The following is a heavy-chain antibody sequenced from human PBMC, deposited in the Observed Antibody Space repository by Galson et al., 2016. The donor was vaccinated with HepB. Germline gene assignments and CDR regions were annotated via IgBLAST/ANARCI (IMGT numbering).Heavy chain of an antibody. D-gene: IGHD3-3*01. V-gene: IGHV4-39*01. Sequence: SETLSLTCTVSGGSISSSLYYWGWIRQPPGKGLEWIGSIYYSGSTYYTPSLKSRVTISVDTSKNQFSLKLSYVTAADTAVYYCARHVYEYDFWSGYYTERPYYFDYWGQGTLVTVSS. J-gene: IGHJ4*02. CDR1: GGSISSSLYY. CDR3: ARHVYEYDFWSGYYTERPYYFDY. CDR2: IYYSGST.